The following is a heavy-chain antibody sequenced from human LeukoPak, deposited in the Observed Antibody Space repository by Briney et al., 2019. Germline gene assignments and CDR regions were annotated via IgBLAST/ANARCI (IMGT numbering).Heavy chain of an antibody. D-gene: IGHD3-22*01. CDR3: AKDLGWRDSSAYYYFDY. CDR1: GFTFDDYA. J-gene: IGHJ4*02. Sequence: GGSLRLSCAASGFTFDDYAMHWVRQAPGKGLEWVSGISWNSGSIGYADSVKGRFTISRDNAKNSLYLQMNSLRAEDTALYYCAKDLGWRDSSAYYYFDYWGQGTLSPSPQ. CDR2: ISWNSGSI. V-gene: IGHV3-9*01.